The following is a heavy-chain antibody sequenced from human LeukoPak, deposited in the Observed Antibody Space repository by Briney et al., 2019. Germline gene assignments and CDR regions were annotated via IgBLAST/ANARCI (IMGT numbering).Heavy chain of an antibody. CDR2: IYSDNT. Sequence: GGSLRLSCTASGFPFSDFWMTWVRQAPGKGLEWVSFIYSDNTHYSDSVKGRFTISRDNAKNSLYLQMNSLRAEDTALYYCARGGITIFGVVSYMDVWGKGTTVTVSS. J-gene: IGHJ6*03. D-gene: IGHD3-3*01. CDR1: GFPFSDFW. CDR3: ARGGITIFGVVSYMDV. V-gene: IGHV3-69-1*01.